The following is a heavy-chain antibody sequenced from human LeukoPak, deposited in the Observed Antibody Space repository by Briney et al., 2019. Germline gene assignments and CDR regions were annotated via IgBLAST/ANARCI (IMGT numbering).Heavy chain of an antibody. J-gene: IGHJ5*02. V-gene: IGHV3-7*01. CDR2: IKGDGSEK. D-gene: IGHD6-13*01. CDR1: GFALSNFW. Sequence: GGSLRLSCTASGFALSNFWMTWVRRAPGKGLEWVASIKGDGSEKHYVDSVRGRFAISRDNAKNSLFLQMNSLRVEDTAVYYCARDRGIAATKTVGWFDPWGQGTLVTVSS. CDR3: ARDRGIAATKTVGWFDP.